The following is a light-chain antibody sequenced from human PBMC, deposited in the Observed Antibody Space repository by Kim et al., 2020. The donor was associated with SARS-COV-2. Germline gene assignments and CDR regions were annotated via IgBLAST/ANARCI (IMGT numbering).Light chain of an antibody. CDR3: QQRYSTPRT. V-gene: IGKV1-39*01. J-gene: IGKJ1*01. CDR2: AAS. Sequence: GDRVTITCRASQNITTYLNWYQQKPGKAPKLLIYAASSLQSGVPSRFSGSGYGADFTLNISSLQPDDFATYYCQQRYSTPRTFCQGTKV. CDR1: QNITTY.